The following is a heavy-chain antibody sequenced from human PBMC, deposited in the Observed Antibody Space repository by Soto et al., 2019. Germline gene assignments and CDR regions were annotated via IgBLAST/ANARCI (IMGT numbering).Heavy chain of an antibody. CDR1: GGSFSGYH. CDR3: ARAHGDFWFDP. CDR2: IFDSGTT. V-gene: IGHV4-59*01. Sequence: VELQESGPGLVKPSETLSLTCTVSGGSFSGYHWAWIRQPPGKGLEWIGYIFDSGTTNFKSSLRGRVAISVDKFKNQFSLQLTSVTAADTAIYYCARAHGDFWFDPWGLGVLVIVSS. J-gene: IGHJ5*02.